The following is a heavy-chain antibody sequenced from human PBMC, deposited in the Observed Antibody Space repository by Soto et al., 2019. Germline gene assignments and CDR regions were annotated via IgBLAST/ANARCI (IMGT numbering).Heavy chain of an antibody. CDR2: IYWTGST. CDR3: ARDAGLASAIDY. V-gene: IGHV4-31*02. Sequence: QVQLQELGPGLVKPSQTLSVTCSVSGDSVGRGGHYWTWIRQHPGKGLEWIGSIYWTGSTSYNPSLKSRVTISVDRSKNQFSLKVSSVTAADTAVYYCARDAGLASAIDYWGQGTLITVSS. D-gene: IGHD1-26*01. CDR1: GDSVGRGGHY. J-gene: IGHJ4*02.